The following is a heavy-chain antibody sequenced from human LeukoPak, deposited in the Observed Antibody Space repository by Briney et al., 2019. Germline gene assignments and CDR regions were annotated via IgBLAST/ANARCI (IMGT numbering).Heavy chain of an antibody. CDR3: AKVGAYGPHGYAFDI. CDR1: GFTFSSYG. D-gene: IGHD3-10*01. V-gene: IGHV3-33*06. J-gene: IGHJ3*02. CDR2: IWYDGSNK. Sequence: GRSLRLSCAASGFTFSSYGMHWVRQASGKGLEWVAVIWYDGSNKYYADSVKGRFTISRDNSKNTLYLQMNSLRAEGTAVYYCAKVGAYGPHGYAFDIWGQGTMVTVSS.